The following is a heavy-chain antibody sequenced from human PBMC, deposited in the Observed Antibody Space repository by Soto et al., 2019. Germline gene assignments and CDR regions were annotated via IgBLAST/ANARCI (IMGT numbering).Heavy chain of an antibody. CDR2: IKSKTDGGTT. CDR1: GFTFSNAW. D-gene: IGHD2-21*02. V-gene: IGHV3-15*07. J-gene: IGHJ6*02. Sequence: PGGSLRLSCAASGFTFSNAWMNWVRQAPGKGLEWVGRIKSKTDGGTTDYAAPVKGRFTISRDDSKNTLYLQMNSLKTEDAAVYYCTTDMFPDYCGGDCYYYYGMDVWGQGTTVTVSS. CDR3: TTDMFPDYCGGDCYYYYGMDV.